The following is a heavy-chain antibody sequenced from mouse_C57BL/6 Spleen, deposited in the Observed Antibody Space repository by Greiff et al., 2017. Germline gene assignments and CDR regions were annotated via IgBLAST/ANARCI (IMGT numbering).Heavy chain of an antibody. CDR1: GFTFSDYG. V-gene: IGHV5-17*01. CDR2: ISSGSSTI. D-gene: IGHD1-1*01. J-gene: IGHJ2*01. Sequence: EVKLVESGGGLVKPGGSLKLSCAASGFTFSDYGMHWVRQAPEKGLEWVAYISSGSSTIYYADTVKGRFTISRDNAKNTLFQQMTSLRSEDTAMYYCASSLRYYFDYWGQGTTLTVSS. CDR3: ASSLRYYFDY.